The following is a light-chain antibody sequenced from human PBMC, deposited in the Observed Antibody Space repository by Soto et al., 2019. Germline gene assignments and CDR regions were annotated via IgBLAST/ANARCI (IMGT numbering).Light chain of an antibody. Sequence: DIQMTQSPSTLSSSLGDRVTITCRASQSISTWLAWYQQKPGKAPKLLIYKASSLESGVPSRFSGSGSGTEFALTISSLQPEDSATYYCQQGINRWTFGQGTKVEIK. CDR2: KAS. CDR1: QSISTW. J-gene: IGKJ1*01. CDR3: QQGINRWT. V-gene: IGKV1-5*03.